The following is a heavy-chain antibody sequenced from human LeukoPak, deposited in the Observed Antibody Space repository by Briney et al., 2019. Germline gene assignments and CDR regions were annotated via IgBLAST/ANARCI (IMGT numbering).Heavy chain of an antibody. CDR2: MNPNSGNT. CDR1: GYTFTSYH. Sequence: ASVKVSCKASGYTFTSYHMHWVRQAPGQGLEWMGWMNPNSGNTGYAQKFQGRVTMTRNTSISTAYMELSSLRSEDTAVYYCARRYFDWLDNWFDPWGQGTLVTVSS. J-gene: IGHJ5*02. CDR3: ARRYFDWLDNWFDP. V-gene: IGHV1-8*02. D-gene: IGHD3-9*01.